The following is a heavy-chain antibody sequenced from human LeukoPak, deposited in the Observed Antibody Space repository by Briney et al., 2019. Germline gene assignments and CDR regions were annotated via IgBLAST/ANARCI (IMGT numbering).Heavy chain of an antibody. Sequence: GGSLRLSCAASGFTFSSYAMSWVRQAPGKGLEWVSAIRGSGGSTYYADSVKGRFHISRDNSKNTLYLQMNSLRAEDTAVYYCAKDRSYCSSTSCYRVFEYWGQGTLVTVSS. CDR2: IRGSGGST. D-gene: IGHD2-2*01. CDR3: AKDRSYCSSTSCYRVFEY. CDR1: GFTFSSYA. V-gene: IGHV3-23*01. J-gene: IGHJ4*02.